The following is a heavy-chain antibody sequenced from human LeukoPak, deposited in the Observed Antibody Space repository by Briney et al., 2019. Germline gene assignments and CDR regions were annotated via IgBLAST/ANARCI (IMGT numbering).Heavy chain of an antibody. D-gene: IGHD2-15*01. CDR3: ARVLGYYFDY. V-gene: IGHV1-8*03. J-gene: IGHJ4*02. CDR2: MNPNSGNT. Sequence: ASVKVSCKSSGYTFTIYDINLVRQATGQGLEWMGWMNPNSGNTGYAQKFQGRVTITRNTSISTAYMELSSLRSEDTAVYYCARVLGYYFDYWGQGTLVTVSS. CDR1: GYTFTIYD.